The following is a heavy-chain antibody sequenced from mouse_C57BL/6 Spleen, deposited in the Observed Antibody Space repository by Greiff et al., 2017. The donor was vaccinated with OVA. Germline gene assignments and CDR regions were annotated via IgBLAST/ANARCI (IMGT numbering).Heavy chain of an antibody. D-gene: IGHD2-4*01. J-gene: IGHJ3*01. V-gene: IGHV1-61*01. Sequence: QVQLQQPGAELVRPGSSVKLSCKASGYTFTSYWMDWVKQRPGQGLEWIGNIYPSDSETHYNQKFKDKATLTVDKSSSTAYMQLSSLTSEDSAVYYCARSGDYDGILAYWGQGTLVTVSA. CDR2: IYPSDSET. CDR1: GYTFTSYW. CDR3: ARSGDYDGILAY.